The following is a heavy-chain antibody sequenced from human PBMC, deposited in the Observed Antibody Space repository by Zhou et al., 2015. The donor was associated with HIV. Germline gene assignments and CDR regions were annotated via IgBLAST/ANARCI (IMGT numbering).Heavy chain of an antibody. D-gene: IGHD3-22*01. CDR1: GGTFSSYA. J-gene: IGHJ4*02. CDR3: ARGGGYYYDSSGPGVSRRGFDY. Sequence: QVQLVQSGAEVKKPGSSVKVSCKASGGTFSSYAISWVRQAPGQGLEWMGGIIPIFGTANYAQKFQGRVTITADESTSTAYMELSSLRSEDTAVYYCARGGGYYYDSSGPGVSRRGFDYWGQGTLVTVSS. V-gene: IGHV1-69*01. CDR2: IIPIFGTA.